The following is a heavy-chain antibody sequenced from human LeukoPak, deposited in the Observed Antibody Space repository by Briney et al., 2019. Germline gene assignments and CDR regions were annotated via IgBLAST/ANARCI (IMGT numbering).Heavy chain of an antibody. D-gene: IGHD3-16*01. CDR3: ARAEGAASHI. CDR1: GGSISSYY. Sequence: SETLSLTCTVSGGSISSYYWSWIRQPPGKGLEWIGHIHYSGGADYNTSLKSRVSMSLDTSKSHVSLRLTSVTAANTGVYFCARAEGAASHIWGQGTMVSVPS. V-gene: IGHV4-59*12. J-gene: IGHJ3*02. CDR2: IHYSGGA.